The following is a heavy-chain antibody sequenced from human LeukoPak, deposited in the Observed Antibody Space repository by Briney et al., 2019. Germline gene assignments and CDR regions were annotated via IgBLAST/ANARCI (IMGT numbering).Heavy chain of an antibody. J-gene: IGHJ3*02. D-gene: IGHD2-15*01. CDR3: VRDTREDCSGDSCFWDDAFDI. CDR1: GGSISSYY. Sequence: PSETLSLTCTVSGGSISSYYWSWIRQPPGKGLEWIGYIYYGGSTNYNPSLKSRVTISVDTSKNQFSLKLSSVTATDTAVYYCVRDTREDCSGDSCFWDDAFDIWGQGTAVIVSS. CDR2: IYYGGST. V-gene: IGHV4-59*01.